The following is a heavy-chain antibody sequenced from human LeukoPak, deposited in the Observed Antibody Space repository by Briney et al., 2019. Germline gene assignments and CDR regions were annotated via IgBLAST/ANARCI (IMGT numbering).Heavy chain of an antibody. D-gene: IGHD6-13*01. V-gene: IGHV1-46*01. CDR3: ARDKGQQLGLKYFDY. CDR2: INPSGGST. J-gene: IGHJ4*02. Sequence: ASVKVSCKASRYTFTSYYMHWVRQAPGQGLEWMGIINPSGGSTSYAQKFQGRVTMTRDTSTSTVYMELSSLRSEDTAVYYCARDKGQQLGLKYFDYWGQGTLVTVSS. CDR1: RYTFTSYY.